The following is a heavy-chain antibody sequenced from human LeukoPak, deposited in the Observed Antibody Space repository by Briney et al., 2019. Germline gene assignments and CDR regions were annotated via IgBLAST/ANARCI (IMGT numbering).Heavy chain of an antibody. CDR1: GFTFDDYA. Sequence: GGSLRLSCAASGFTFDDYAMHWVRQAPGKGPEWVSLISGDGGSTYYADSVKGRFTISRDNSKNSLYLQMNSLRTEDTALYYCAKDISNYDFWSGFYTWGQGTLVTVSS. J-gene: IGHJ5*02. D-gene: IGHD3-3*01. CDR2: ISGDGGST. V-gene: IGHV3-43*02. CDR3: AKDISNYDFWSGFYT.